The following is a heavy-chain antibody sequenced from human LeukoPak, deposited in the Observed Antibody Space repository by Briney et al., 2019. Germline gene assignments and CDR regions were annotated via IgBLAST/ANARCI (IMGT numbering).Heavy chain of an antibody. V-gene: IGHV3-49*04. Sequence: GGSLRLSCIGSGFNIGDYGMSWVRQAPGKGLEWASFIRVKTYSGTAEYAASVKGRFTISRDDSKNIAYLQMDSLKTEDTAVYYCTRGGPYDISTGRTGYFDYWGQGTLVTVSS. J-gene: IGHJ4*02. D-gene: IGHD3-9*01. CDR1: GFNIGDYG. CDR3: TRGGPYDISTGRTGYFDY. CDR2: IRVKTYSGTA.